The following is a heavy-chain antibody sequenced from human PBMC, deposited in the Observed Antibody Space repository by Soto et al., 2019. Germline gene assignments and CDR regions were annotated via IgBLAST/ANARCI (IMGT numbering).Heavy chain of an antibody. CDR1: GFTFSSYG. Sequence: PGGSLRLSCAASGFTFSSYGMHWVRQAPGKGLEWVAVIWYDGSNKYYADSVKGRFTISRDNSKNTLYLQMNSLRAEDTAVYYCARVWGVGGSGYFDYWGQGTLVTVSS. D-gene: IGHD3-16*01. V-gene: IGHV3-33*01. CDR2: IWYDGSNK. J-gene: IGHJ4*02. CDR3: ARVWGVGGSGYFDY.